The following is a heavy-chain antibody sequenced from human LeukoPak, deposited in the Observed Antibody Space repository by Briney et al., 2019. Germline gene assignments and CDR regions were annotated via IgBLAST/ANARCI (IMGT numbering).Heavy chain of an antibody. V-gene: IGHV3-74*01. CDR3: ARGSSTWFDY. CDR2: SNSDGSST. J-gene: IGHJ5*01. Sequence: PGGSLRLSCVASGLTISGSWMHWVRQAPGKGPVWVSRSNSDGSSTGYADSVKGRFTGSRDNARNTLYLQMSTLRAEDTAVYYCARGSSTWFDYWGQGTLVTVSS. CDR1: GLTISGSW. D-gene: IGHD6-13*01.